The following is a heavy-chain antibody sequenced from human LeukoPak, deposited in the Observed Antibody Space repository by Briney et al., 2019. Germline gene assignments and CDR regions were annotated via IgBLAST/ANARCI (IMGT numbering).Heavy chain of an antibody. CDR2: ISGSGGST. V-gene: IGHV3-23*01. Sequence: GGSLRLSRAASGFTFSSYAMSWVRQAPGKGLEWVSAISGSGGSTYYADSVKGRFTISRDNSKNTLYLQMNSLRAEDTAIYYCARYGGNSVGNWFDPWGQGTLVTVSS. J-gene: IGHJ5*02. CDR1: GFTFSSYA. D-gene: IGHD4-23*01. CDR3: ARYGGNSVGNWFDP.